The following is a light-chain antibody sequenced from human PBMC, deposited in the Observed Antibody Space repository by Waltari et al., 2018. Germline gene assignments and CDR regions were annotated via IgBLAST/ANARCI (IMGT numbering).Light chain of an antibody. CDR2: DSH. J-gene: IGLJ3*02. Sequence: QSVLTQPPSVSAAPGQQVTISCSGTSSTIGNTDVSWYQQLPGAAPKLLIYDSHKRPSGIPDRFSGSKSGTSATLGITGLQTGDEADYYCGTWDSSLSAWVFGGGTKLTVL. CDR1: SSTIGNTD. V-gene: IGLV1-51*01. CDR3: GTWDSSLSAWV.